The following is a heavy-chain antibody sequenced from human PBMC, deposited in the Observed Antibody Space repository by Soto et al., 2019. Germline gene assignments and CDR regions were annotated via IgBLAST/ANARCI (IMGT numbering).Heavy chain of an antibody. J-gene: IGHJ6*02. CDR2: ISTYNGDT. CDR1: GYTFTTSG. Sequence: QGQLVQSGVEVRKPGASVKVSCKASGYTFTTSGISWLRQAPGQGLEWMGWISTYNGDTNDAPKFQDRVTMTIDTSTSTAYMELRSLRSDDTAVYYCARAGAAPYYYYGMDVWGQGTRVTVSS. V-gene: IGHV1-18*01. D-gene: IGHD2-15*01. CDR3: ARAGAAPYYYYGMDV.